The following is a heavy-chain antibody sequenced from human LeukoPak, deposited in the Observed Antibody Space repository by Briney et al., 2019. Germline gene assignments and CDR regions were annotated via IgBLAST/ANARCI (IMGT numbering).Heavy chain of an antibody. CDR1: GXSVSSNTSA. Sequence: SQTLSLTCAISGXSVSSNTSAWSWIRQSPSRGLEWLGRTYYRSKWYNDYAVSVKSRITINPDTSKNQFSLQLNSVTPEDTALYYCARGVLSYYFDYWGQGTLVTVSS. CDR3: ARGVLSYYFDY. D-gene: IGHD3-10*01. V-gene: IGHV6-1*01. CDR2: TYYRSKWYN. J-gene: IGHJ4*02.